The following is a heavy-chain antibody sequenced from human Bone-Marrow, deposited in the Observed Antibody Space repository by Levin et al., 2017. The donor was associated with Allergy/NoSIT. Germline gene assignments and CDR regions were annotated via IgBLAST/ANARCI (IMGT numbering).Heavy chain of an antibody. CDR3: AREPDNSGMDG. Sequence: SQTLSLTCAISGDSVSSNSAAWNWFRQSPSRGLEWLGRTYFRSKWYYEYAPSLRSRIIINPDTSKNQFSLQLNSVTPEDTAVYFCAREPDNSGMDGWGQGTTVIVSS. J-gene: IGHJ6*02. CDR1: GDSVSSNSAA. CDR2: TYFRSKWYY. V-gene: IGHV6-1*01.